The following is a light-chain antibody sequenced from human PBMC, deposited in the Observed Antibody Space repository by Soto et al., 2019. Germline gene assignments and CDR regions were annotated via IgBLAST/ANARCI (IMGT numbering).Light chain of an antibody. CDR2: AAS. J-gene: IGKJ1*01. CDR3: QKSYSSPRT. CDR1: QSISTY. Sequence: DIQMTQSPSSLYESIGDRVTITCRASQSISTYLSWYQKKAGKAPKLLISAASTLRDGVPPRFSGSGSGTDFTLTISSLQPEDFAVYYCQKSYSSPRTFGQGTKVEIK. V-gene: IGKV1-39*01.